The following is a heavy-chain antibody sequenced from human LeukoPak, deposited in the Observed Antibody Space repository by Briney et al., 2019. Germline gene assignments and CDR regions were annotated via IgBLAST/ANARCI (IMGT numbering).Heavy chain of an antibody. CDR3: TTAGHFDY. D-gene: IGHD6-13*01. CDR2: INPNSGGT. J-gene: IGHJ4*02. CDR1: GHIFTSYG. V-gene: IGHV1-2*04. Sequence: ASVKVSCKASGHIFTSYGMNWVRQAPGQGLEWMGWINPNSGGTNYAQKFQGWVTMTRDTSISTAYMELSRLRSDDTAVYYCTTAGHFDYWGQGTLVTVSS.